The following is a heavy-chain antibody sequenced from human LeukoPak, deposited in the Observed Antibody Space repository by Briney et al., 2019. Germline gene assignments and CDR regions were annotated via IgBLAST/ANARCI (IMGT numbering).Heavy chain of an antibody. CDR3: ARDCSSTSCYLY. CDR2: ISSSSNI. D-gene: IGHD2-2*01. J-gene: IGHJ4*02. Sequence: GGSLRLSCAASGFTFSRYSMNWVRQAPGKGLEWVSSISSSSNIYYADSVKGRFTISRDNAKNSLYLQMNSLRAEDTAVYYCARDCSSTSCYLYWGQGTLVTVSS. CDR1: GFTFSRYS. V-gene: IGHV3-21*01.